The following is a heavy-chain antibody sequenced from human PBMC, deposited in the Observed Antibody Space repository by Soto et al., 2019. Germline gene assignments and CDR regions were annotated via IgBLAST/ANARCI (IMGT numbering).Heavy chain of an antibody. Sequence: SGPTLVNPTQTLTLTCTFSGFSLSTSGMCVSWIRQPPGKALEWLALIDWDDDKYYSTSLKTRLTISKDTSRNQVVLTMTNMDPVDTATYYCARSYSSGWSYYFDYWAREPWSPSPQ. V-gene: IGHV2-70*01. CDR2: IDWDDDK. CDR3: ARSYSSGWSYYFDY. J-gene: IGHJ4*02. D-gene: IGHD6-19*01. CDR1: GFSLSTSGMC.